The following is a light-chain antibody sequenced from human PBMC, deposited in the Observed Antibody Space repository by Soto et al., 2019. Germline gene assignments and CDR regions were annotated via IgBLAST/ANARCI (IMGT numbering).Light chain of an antibody. CDR2: AAS. Sequence: DSQMTQSPSSLSASVGDRVTITCRASQGISTYLNWYQQQPGKAPKLLIYAASSLQSGVPSRFNGIGSGTDFTLTISTLEPEDFATYYCQQSYSAPLTYGPGTKVDIK. CDR1: QGISTY. V-gene: IGKV1-39*01. CDR3: QQSYSAPLT. J-gene: IGKJ3*01.